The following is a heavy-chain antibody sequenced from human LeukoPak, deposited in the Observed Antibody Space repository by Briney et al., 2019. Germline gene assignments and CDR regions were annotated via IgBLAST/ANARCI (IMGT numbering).Heavy chain of an antibody. V-gene: IGHV4-4*02. CDR1: GGSISSSNW. CDR3: ARVKGYSYGHDY. J-gene: IGHJ4*02. D-gene: IGHD5-18*01. Sequence: SGTLSLTCAVSGGSISSSNWWSWVRQPPGKGLEWIGEIYHSGSTNYNPSLKSRVTISVDKSKNQFSLKLSAATAADTAVYYCARVKGYSYGHDYWGQGTLVTVSS. CDR2: IYHSGST.